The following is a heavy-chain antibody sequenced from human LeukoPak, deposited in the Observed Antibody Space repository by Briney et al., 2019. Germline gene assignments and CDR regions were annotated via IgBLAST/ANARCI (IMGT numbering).Heavy chain of an antibody. CDR1: GFTFSSYW. CDR3: ARGENYDFWSGYYQDY. Sequence: GGSLRLSCAASGFTFSSYWMSWVRQAPGKGLEWVANIKQDGSEKYYVDSVKGRFTISRDNAKNSLYLQMNSLRAEDTAVYYCARGENYDFWSGYYQDYWGQGTLVTVSS. V-gene: IGHV3-7*03. D-gene: IGHD3-3*01. CDR2: IKQDGSEK. J-gene: IGHJ4*02.